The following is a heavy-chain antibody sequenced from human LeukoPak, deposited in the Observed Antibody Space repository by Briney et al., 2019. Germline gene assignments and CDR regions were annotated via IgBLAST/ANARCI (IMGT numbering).Heavy chain of an antibody. CDR3: ANLADSGVGSKEEGFDY. Sequence: GGSLGLSSAASGFTFDDYAMHWVRQAPGKGLEWVSLVSVDGRASRYADSVKGRVTISRDNSKNSLFLQMNSLRPEDTALYYCANLADSGVGSKEEGFDYWGRGTLVTVSS. J-gene: IGHJ4*02. V-gene: IGHV3-43*02. CDR1: GFTFDDYA. D-gene: IGHD1-26*01. CDR2: VSVDGRAS.